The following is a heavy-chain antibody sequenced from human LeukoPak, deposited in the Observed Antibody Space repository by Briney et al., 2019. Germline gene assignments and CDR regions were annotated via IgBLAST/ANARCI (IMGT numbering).Heavy chain of an antibody. CDR2: IHYTGAT. CDR3: ARATYTMVRGAPLYYYGMDV. CDR1: GGSIGSNNHY. Sequence: KPSETLSLTCSVSGGSIGSNNHYWAWIRQPPGKGLEWIGSIHYTGATYYGPPLRGRVTMSVDTSKSQFSLKVTSVSAADTAVYYCARATYTMVRGAPLYYYGMDVWGQGTTVTVSS. V-gene: IGHV4-39*07. J-gene: IGHJ6*02. D-gene: IGHD3-10*01.